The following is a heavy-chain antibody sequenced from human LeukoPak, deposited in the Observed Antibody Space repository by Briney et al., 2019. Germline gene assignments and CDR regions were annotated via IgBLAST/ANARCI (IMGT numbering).Heavy chain of an antibody. CDR1: GGSISSGGYY. V-gene: IGHV4-31*03. D-gene: IGHD3-22*01. CDR2: IYYSGST. CDR3: ARQRGSRYYYDSSGAGGYFDY. J-gene: IGHJ4*02. Sequence: SETLSLTCTVSGGSISSGGYYWSWIRQHPGKGLEWIGYIYYSGSTYYNPSLKSRVTISVDTSKNQFPLKLSSVTAADTAVYYCARQRGSRYYYDSSGAGGYFDYWGQGTLITVSS.